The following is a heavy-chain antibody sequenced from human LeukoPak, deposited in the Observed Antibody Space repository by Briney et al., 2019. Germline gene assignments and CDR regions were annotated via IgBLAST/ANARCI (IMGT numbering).Heavy chain of an antibody. CDR3: AKDRYSGLNTIDY. D-gene: IGHD6-13*01. CDR2: IWYDGSNK. J-gene: IGHJ4*02. CDR1: GFTLSSYG. V-gene: IGHV3-33*06. Sequence: GRSLRLSCAASGFTLSSYGMHWVRQAPGKGLEWVAVIWYDGSNKYYADSVKGRFTISRDNSKSTLYLQMNSLRAEDTAVYYCAKDRYSGLNTIDYWGQGTLVTVSS.